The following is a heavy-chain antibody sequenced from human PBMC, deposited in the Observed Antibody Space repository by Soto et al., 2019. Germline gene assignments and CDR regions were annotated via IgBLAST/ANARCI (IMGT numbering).Heavy chain of an antibody. CDR2: ISAYNGNT. Sequence: EASVKVSCKASGYTFTSYGISWVRQAPGQGLEWMGWISAYNGNTNYAQKLQGRVTMTTDTSTSTAYMELRSLRSDDTAVYYCARGVRVAVAGTPNWFDPWGQGTLVTVSS. D-gene: IGHD6-19*01. CDR3: ARGVRVAVAGTPNWFDP. CDR1: GYTFTSYG. J-gene: IGHJ5*02. V-gene: IGHV1-18*01.